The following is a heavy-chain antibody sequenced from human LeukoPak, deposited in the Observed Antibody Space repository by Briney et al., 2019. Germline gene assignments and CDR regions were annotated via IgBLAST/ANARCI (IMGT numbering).Heavy chain of an antibody. V-gene: IGHV4-61*02. J-gene: IGHJ4*02. CDR1: GGSINSDVSY. CDR3: ARDLYYYDSSGYLFDY. Sequence: SETLSLTCTVSGGSINSDVSYWSWIRQPAGTAAGKGLEWIGRIYTSGSTNYNPSLKSRVTISMDKSKNQFSLKLSSVTAADTAVYFCARDLYYYDSSGYLFDYWGQGTLVTVSS. D-gene: IGHD3-22*01. CDR2: IYTSGST.